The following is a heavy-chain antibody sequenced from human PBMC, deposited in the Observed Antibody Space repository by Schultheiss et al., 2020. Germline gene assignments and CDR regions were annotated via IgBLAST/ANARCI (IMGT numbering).Heavy chain of an antibody. D-gene: IGHD3-16*01. Sequence: SETLSLTCTVSGGSVSSASYYWTWIRQPPGRGLEWIGYIYYSGSTYYNPSLKSRVTISVDTSKNQFSLRLSSVTAADTAVYYCARVRGGDFDYWGQGTLVTVSS. CDR1: GGSVSSASYY. J-gene: IGHJ4*02. V-gene: IGHV4-61*01. CDR3: ARVRGGDFDY. CDR2: IYYSGST.